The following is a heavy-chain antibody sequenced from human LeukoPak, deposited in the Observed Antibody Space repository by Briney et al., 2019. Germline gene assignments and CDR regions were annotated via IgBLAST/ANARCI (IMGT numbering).Heavy chain of an antibody. J-gene: IGHJ4*02. CDR3: ARGAEMEWLLFGY. D-gene: IGHD3-3*01. V-gene: IGHV3-11*01. CDR2: ISSSGCTI. Sequence: PGGSLRLSCAASGFTFSDYYMSWVRQAPGKGLEWVSYISSSGCTIYYADSVKGRFTISRDNAKNSLCLQMNGLRAEDTAVYYCARGAEMEWLLFGYWGQGTLVTVSS. CDR1: GFTFSDYY.